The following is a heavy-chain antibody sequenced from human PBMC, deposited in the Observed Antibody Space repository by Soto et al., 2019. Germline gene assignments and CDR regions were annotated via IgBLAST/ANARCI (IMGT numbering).Heavy chain of an antibody. CDR3: ARSRSAAANLEIDY. Sequence: QVQLVQAGAEVKKPGASVKVSCKASGYTFTSYDINWVRQATGQGLEWMGWMNPNSGNTGYAQKFQGIVTMTRNTSISTAYMELSSLRSEDTAVYYCARSRSAAANLEIDYWGQGTLVTVSS. V-gene: IGHV1-8*01. J-gene: IGHJ4*02. D-gene: IGHD6-13*01. CDR2: MNPNSGNT. CDR1: GYTFTSYD.